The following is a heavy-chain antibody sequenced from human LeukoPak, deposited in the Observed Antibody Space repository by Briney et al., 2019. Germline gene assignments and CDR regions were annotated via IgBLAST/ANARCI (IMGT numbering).Heavy chain of an antibody. CDR3: TPNYYDSSGYYYPISY. J-gene: IGHJ4*02. Sequence: PGGSLRLSCAASGFTFSNAWMSWVRQAPGKGLEWVGFIRGKAYGGKTEYAASVKGRFTISRDDSKSIAYLQMNSLKTEDTAVYYCTPNYYDSSGYYYPISYWGQGTLVTVSS. V-gene: IGHV3-49*04. CDR2: IRGKAYGGKT. CDR1: GFTFSNAW. D-gene: IGHD3-22*01.